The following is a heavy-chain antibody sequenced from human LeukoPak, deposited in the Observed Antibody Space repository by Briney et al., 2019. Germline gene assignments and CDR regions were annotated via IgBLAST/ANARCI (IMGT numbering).Heavy chain of an antibody. J-gene: IGHJ3*02. CDR3: ARSRFWGGYRHAFDI. V-gene: IGHV1-8*03. D-gene: IGHD3-3*01. CDR2: MNPNSGNT. Sequence: ASVKVSCKASGYTFTSYDINWVRQATGQGLEWMGWMNPNSGNTGYAQKFQGGVTITRNTSISTAYMELSSLRSEDTAVYYCARSRFWGGYRHAFDIWGQGTMVTVSS. CDR1: GYTFTSYD.